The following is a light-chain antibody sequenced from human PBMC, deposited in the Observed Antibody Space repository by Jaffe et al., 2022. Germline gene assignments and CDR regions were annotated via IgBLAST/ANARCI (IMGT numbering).Light chain of an antibody. CDR1: QGIGNS. V-gene: IGKV1-9*01. J-gene: IGKJ4*01. CDR3: QQLNDYPLT. Sequence: DIPLTQSPSFLSASVGDRVTITCRASQGIGNSLAWYQQKPGKAPKALIYGSSTLESGVPSRFSASGSGTEFTLTISSLQPEDFGTYYCQQLNDYPLTFGGGTKVEIK. CDR2: GSS.